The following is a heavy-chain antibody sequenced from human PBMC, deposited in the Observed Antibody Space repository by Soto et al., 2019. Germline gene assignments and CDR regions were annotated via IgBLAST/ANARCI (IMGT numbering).Heavy chain of an antibody. V-gene: IGHV3-23*01. CDR1: GIIFSNYA. CDR3: AKKGGSGWYHLDS. D-gene: IGHD6-19*01. Sequence: PGGSLRLSCAASGIIFSNYAVSWVRQAPGKGLEWVSSISGTGGSTFNADSVKGRFTISRDNSKNTVYLQMNSLRAEDTAVYYCAKKGGSGWYHLDSWGLGTLVTVSS. CDR2: ISGTGGST. J-gene: IGHJ4*02.